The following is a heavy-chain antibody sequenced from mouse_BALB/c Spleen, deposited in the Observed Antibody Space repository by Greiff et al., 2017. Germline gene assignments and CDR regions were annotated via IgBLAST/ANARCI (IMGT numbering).Heavy chain of an antibody. CDR2: IWAGGST. Sequence: VKLVESGPGLVAPSQCLSISCTVSGFSLTSYGVHWVRQPPGKGLEWLGVIWAGGSTNYNSALMSRLSISKDNSKNQVFLKMNSLQTDDTAMYYCAREGGRWGQGTLVTVSA. J-gene: IGHJ3*02. CDR1: GFSLTSYG. V-gene: IGHV2-9*02. CDR3: AREGGR.